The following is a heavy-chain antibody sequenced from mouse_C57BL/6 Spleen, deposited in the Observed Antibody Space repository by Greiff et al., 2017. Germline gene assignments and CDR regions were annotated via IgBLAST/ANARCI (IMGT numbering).Heavy chain of an antibody. Sequence: EVKLVESGGGLVQSGRSLRLSCATSGFTFSDFYMEWVRQAPGKGLEWIAASRNKANDYTTEYSASVKGRFIVSRDTSQSILYLQMNALRAEDTAIYYCARDAGYDLYWYFDVWGTGTTVTVSS. J-gene: IGHJ1*03. D-gene: IGHD2-3*01. CDR2: SRNKANDYTT. CDR1: GFTFSDFY. V-gene: IGHV7-1*01. CDR3: ARDAGYDLYWYFDV.